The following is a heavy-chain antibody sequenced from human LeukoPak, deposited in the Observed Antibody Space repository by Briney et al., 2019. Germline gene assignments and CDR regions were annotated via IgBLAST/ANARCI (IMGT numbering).Heavy chain of an antibody. CDR2: IYHSGST. V-gene: IGHV4-38-2*01. CDR3: ARHLTKGYSGYDPPASWFDP. Sequence: SETLSLTCSVSGDSISSHYWGWVRQPPGKGLEWIGSIYHSGSTYYNPSLKSRLTIPVDTSKNQFSLKLSSVTAADTAVYYCARHLTKGYSGYDPPASWFDPWGQGTLVTVSS. J-gene: IGHJ5*02. D-gene: IGHD5-12*01. CDR1: GDSISSHY.